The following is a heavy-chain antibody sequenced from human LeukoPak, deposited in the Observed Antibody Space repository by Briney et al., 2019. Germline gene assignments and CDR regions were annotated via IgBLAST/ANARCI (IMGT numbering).Heavy chain of an antibody. V-gene: IGHV4-4*07. Sequence: PSETLSLTCTVSGGSISSYYWSWIRQPAGKGLEWIGCIYTSGSTNYNPSLKSRVTMSVDTSKNQFSLKLSSVTAADTAVYYCARDHLAAAGLEWLLSWFDPWGQGTLVTVSS. D-gene: IGHD3-3*01. CDR1: GGSISSYY. CDR2: IYTSGST. CDR3: ARDHLAAAGLEWLLSWFDP. J-gene: IGHJ5*02.